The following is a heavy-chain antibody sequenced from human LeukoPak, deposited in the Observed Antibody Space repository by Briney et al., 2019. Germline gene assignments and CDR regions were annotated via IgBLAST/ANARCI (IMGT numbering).Heavy chain of an antibody. J-gene: IGHJ4*02. CDR1: GGSISSSSYY. D-gene: IGHD3-3*01. CDR2: IYYSGST. CDR3: PRDRAVGLRFLEWLSAFDY. Sequence: SETLSLTCSVSGGSISSSSYYWGWIRQPPGKGLEWIGSIYYSGSTYYNPSLKSRVIISVDTSKTQFSLKLSSVTAADTAVYYCPRDRAVGLRFLEWLSAFDYWGQGTLVTVSS. V-gene: IGHV4-39*07.